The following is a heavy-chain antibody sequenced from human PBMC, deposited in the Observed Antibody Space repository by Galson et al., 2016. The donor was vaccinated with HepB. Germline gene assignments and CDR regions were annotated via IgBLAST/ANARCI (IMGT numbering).Heavy chain of an antibody. CDR3: SPQINTVPY. CDR2: IKHDGSVE. CDR1: GFIFNNYW. V-gene: IGHV3-7*01. Sequence: SLRLSCAASGFIFNNYWMSWVRQAPGKGLKWVANIKHDGSVEDYVDSVKGRFTISRDNARNSLYLQMNSLRAEDTAVYYCSPQINTVPYWGQGTLVTVSS. J-gene: IGHJ4*02. D-gene: IGHD4-11*01.